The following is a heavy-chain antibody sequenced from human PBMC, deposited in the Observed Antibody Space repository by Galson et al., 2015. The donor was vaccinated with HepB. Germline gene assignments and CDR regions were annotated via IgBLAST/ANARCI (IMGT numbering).Heavy chain of an antibody. CDR2: ISGSGGST. J-gene: IGHJ4*02. Sequence: SLRLSCAASGFTFSSYAMSWVRQAPGKGLEWVSAISGSGGSTYYADSVKGRFTISRDNSKNTLYLQMNSLRAEDTAVYYCAKGTNMVRGVTAPSDYWGQGTLVTVSS. CDR3: AKGTNMVRGVTAPSDY. V-gene: IGHV3-23*01. D-gene: IGHD3-10*01. CDR1: GFTFSSYA.